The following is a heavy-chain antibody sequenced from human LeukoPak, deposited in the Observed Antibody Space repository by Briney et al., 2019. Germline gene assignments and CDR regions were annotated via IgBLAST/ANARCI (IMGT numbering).Heavy chain of an antibody. CDR2: IRSKAYGGTT. D-gene: IGHD3-3*01. CDR3: RTYYDFWSGYSRSYYFDY. Sequence: GGSLRLSCTASGFTFGDYAMSWVRQAPGKGLEWVGFIRSKAYGGTTEYAASVKGRFTISRDDSKSIAYLQMNGLKTEDTAVYYCRTYYDFWSGYSRSYYFDYWGQGTLVTVSS. V-gene: IGHV3-49*04. CDR1: GFTFGDYA. J-gene: IGHJ4*02.